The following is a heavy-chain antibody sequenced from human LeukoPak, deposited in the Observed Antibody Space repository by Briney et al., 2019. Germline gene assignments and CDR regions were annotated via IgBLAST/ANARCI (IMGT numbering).Heavy chain of an antibody. CDR3: ARGHYGLDV. J-gene: IGHJ6*02. Sequence: GGSPRLSPAPSGFTSRDHNMCSSPQAPGEGVEWGSYVTNSDTYTNYPGSVRGRFTISRDNAKRSLYLQMNSLRPEDTAIYYCARGHYGLDVWGQGTTVTVSS. CDR2: VTNSDTYT. CDR1: GFTSRDHN. V-gene: IGHV3-11*05.